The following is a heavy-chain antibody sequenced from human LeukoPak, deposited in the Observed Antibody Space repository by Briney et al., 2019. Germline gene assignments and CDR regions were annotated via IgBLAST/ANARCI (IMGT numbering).Heavy chain of an antibody. CDR1: GESFSSYF. V-gene: IGHV4-34*01. Sequence: SETLSLTCAVYGESFSSYFWSWIRQPPGEGLEWIGEVNHSGATNYNPSLKSRVTMAEDTSKNQFSLKLSSVTAADTAVYYCARRTTLNWYFDLWGRGTLVTVSS. D-gene: IGHD1-1*01. CDR2: VNHSGAT. CDR3: ARRTTLNWYFDL. J-gene: IGHJ2*01.